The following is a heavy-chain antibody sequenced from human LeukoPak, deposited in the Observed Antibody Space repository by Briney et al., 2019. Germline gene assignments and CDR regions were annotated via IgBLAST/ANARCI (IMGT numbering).Heavy chain of an antibody. CDR2: ISYDGSNK. Sequence: PGGSLRLSCAASGFTFNNYAMHWVRQAPGKGLEWVTVISYDGSNKYYADSVKGRFTLSRDNSKNTLYLQMNSLRAEDTAVYYSVREASMATYCDYWGQGTLVTVSS. V-gene: IGHV3-30-3*01. CDR1: GFTFNNYA. J-gene: IGHJ4*02. CDR3: VREASMATYCDY. D-gene: IGHD5-24*01.